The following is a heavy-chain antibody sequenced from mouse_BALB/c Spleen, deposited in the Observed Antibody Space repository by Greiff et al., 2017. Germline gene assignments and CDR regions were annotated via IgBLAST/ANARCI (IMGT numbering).Heavy chain of an antibody. D-gene: IGHD1-1*01. V-gene: IGHV14-4*02. J-gene: IGHJ2*01. Sequence: EVQLQQSGAELVKPGASVKLSCTASGFNIKDTYMHWVKQRPEQGLEWIGWIDPENGDTEYAPKFQGKATMTADTSSNTAYLQLSSLTSEDTAVYYCKGSYYGSSFDYWGQGTTLTVSS. CDR3: KGSYYGSSFDY. CDR1: GFNIKDTY. CDR2: IDPENGDT.